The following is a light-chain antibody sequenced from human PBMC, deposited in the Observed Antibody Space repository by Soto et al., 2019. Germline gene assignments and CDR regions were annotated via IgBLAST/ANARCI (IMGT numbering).Light chain of an antibody. CDR3: QQYGSSGT. CDR1: LSVSSN. Sequence: EIVLAQSPGTLSLSPGERATLSCRASLSVSSNLAWYQQRPGQAPRLLIYGASTRATGIPARFSGSGSGTEFTLTISRLEPEDFAVYYCQQYGSSGTFGQGTKVDIK. V-gene: IGKV3-20*01. CDR2: GAS. J-gene: IGKJ1*01.